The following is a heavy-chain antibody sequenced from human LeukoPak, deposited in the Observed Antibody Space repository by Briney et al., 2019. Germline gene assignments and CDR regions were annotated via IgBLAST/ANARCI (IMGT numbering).Heavy chain of an antibody. V-gene: IGHV3-7*01. D-gene: IGHD3-22*01. CDR3: TTDFTMIVVVTDAFDI. CDR1: GFTFSSYW. CDR2: IKQDGSEK. J-gene: IGHJ3*02. Sequence: PGGSLRLSCAASGFTFSSYWTSWVRQAPGKGLEWVANIKQDGSEKYYVDSVKGRFTISRDNAKNSLYLQMNSLRAEDTAVYYCTTDFTMIVVVTDAFDIWGQGTMVTVSS.